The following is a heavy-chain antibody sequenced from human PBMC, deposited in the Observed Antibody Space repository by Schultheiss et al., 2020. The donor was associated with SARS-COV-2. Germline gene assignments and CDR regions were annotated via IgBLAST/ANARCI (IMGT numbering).Heavy chain of an antibody. CDR2: IWSDRSKQ. Sequence: GGSLRLSCEASGFTFSSYDMYWVRQAPGKGLEWVAIIWSDRSKQYYGDSVKGRFTISRDNSKNTLYLQMNSLRAEDTAVYYCALNWGWHAFDVWGQGTIVTVSS. V-gene: IGHV3-33*07. D-gene: IGHD7-27*01. CDR3: ALNWGWHAFDV. J-gene: IGHJ3*01. CDR1: GFTFSSYD.